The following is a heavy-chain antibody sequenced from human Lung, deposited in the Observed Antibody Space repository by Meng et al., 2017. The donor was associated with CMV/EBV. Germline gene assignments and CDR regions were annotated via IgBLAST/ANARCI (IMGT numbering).Heavy chain of an antibody. CDR2: ISGSGGSI. V-gene: IGHV3-23*01. Sequence: GELLESGGGLVQPGGSLRLSCVASGITFINYGISWVRQAPGKGLEWVSSISGSGGSIHYADSVKGRFTISRDKSKHTVYLQMDSLRAEDTAVYYCAKVLNTGWSPGSFDYWGQGTLVTVSS. CDR3: AKVLNTGWSPGSFDY. D-gene: IGHD2-15*01. CDR1: GITFINYG. J-gene: IGHJ4*02.